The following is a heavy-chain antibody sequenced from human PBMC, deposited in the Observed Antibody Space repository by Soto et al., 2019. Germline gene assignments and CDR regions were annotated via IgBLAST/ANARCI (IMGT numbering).Heavy chain of an antibody. V-gene: IGHV1-69*01. CDR3: ARHLYDYVWGSYRH. D-gene: IGHD3-16*02. J-gene: IGHJ4*02. Sequence: QVQLVQSGAEVKETGSSMKVSCKSSGYIFKNYAVTWLRQAPGQGLEWMGGIIPVFVTPDYSQKFRGRVTITADESTSTVYMELRSLTSEDTAVYYCARHLYDYVWGSYRHWGQGTLVTVSS. CDR1: GYIFKNYA. CDR2: IIPVFVTP.